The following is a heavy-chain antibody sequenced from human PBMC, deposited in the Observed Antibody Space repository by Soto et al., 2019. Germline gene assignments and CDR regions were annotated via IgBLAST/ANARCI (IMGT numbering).Heavy chain of an antibody. CDR3: ARGRLDLSALTGDDAFDI. J-gene: IGHJ3*02. CDR2: MNPNSGNT. Sequence: ASVKVSCKASGYTFTSYDINWVRQATGQGLEWMGWMNPNSGNTGYAQKFQGRVTMTRNTSISTAYMELSSLRSEDTAVYYCARGRLDLSALTGDDAFDIWGQGTMVTVSS. CDR1: GYTFTSYD. V-gene: IGHV1-8*02. D-gene: IGHD7-27*01.